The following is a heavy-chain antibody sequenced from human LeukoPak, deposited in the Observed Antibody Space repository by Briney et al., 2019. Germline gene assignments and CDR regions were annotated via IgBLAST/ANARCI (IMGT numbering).Heavy chain of an antibody. J-gene: IGHJ4*02. Sequence: GGSLRLSCAASGFTVSSNYMSWVRQAPGKGLEWVSVIYSGGSTYYADSVKGRFTISRDNSKNTLYLQMNSLRAEDTAVYYCAKVVPDPPTGMARGVPTPLFDYWGQGTLVTVSS. D-gene: IGHD3-10*01. CDR3: AKVVPDPPTGMARGVPTPLFDY. V-gene: IGHV3-53*01. CDR1: GFTVSSNY. CDR2: IYSGGST.